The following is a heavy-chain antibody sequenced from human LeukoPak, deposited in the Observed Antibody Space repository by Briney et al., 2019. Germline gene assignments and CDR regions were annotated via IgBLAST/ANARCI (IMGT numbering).Heavy chain of an antibody. CDR2: INHSGST. CDR3: ARGIVGSRAFYFRYYFDY. CDR1: GASFSGYY. D-gene: IGHD2-15*01. V-gene: IGHV4-34*01. Sequence: SETLSVTCAGYGASFSGYYWSWIRQPPGKGLEWIGEINHSGSTNYNPSLKSRVTISVDTSKNQFSLKLSSVTAADTAVYFCARGIVGSRAFYFRYYFDYWGQGTLVTVSS. J-gene: IGHJ4*02.